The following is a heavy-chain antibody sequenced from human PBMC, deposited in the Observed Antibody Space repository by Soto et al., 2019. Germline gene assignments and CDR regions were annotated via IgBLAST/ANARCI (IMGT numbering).Heavy chain of an antibody. CDR2: INIDGSST. J-gene: IGHJ4*02. D-gene: IGHD3-10*01. CDR1: GFTFSSFW. V-gene: IGHV3-74*01. Sequence: EVQLVESGGGLVQPGGSLRLSCAVSGFTFSSFWMHWVRQAPGEGLVWVSRINIDGSSTSYADSVKGRFTISRDNAKNTPYLKMNSLRVEDTAMYYCAKRGVDTFGLSYWGQGTLVTVSS. CDR3: AKRGVDTFGLSY.